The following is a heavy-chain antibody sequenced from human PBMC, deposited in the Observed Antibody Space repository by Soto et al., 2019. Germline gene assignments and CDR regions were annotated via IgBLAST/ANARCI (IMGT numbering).Heavy chain of an antibody. CDR3: AKAGEYDYVWGSYRLGPPGY. CDR2: ISYDGSNK. D-gene: IGHD3-16*02. Sequence: QVQLVESGGGVVQPGRSLRLSCAASGFTFSSYGMHWVRQAPGKGLEWVAVISYDGSNKYYADSVKGRFTISRDNSKNTLYLQMNSLRAEDTAVYYCAKAGEYDYVWGSYRLGPPGYWGQGTLVTVSS. V-gene: IGHV3-30*18. J-gene: IGHJ4*02. CDR1: GFTFSSYG.